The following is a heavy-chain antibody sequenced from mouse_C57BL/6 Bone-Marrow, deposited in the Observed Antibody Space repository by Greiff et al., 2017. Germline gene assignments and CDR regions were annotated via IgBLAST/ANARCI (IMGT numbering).Heavy chain of an antibody. J-gene: IGHJ3*01. V-gene: IGHV5-6*01. CDR2: ISSGGSYT. CDR3: ARPIYDGYYGFAY. D-gene: IGHD2-3*01. CDR1: GFTFSSYG. Sequence: EVKLVESGGDLVKPGGSLKLSCAASGFTFSSYGMSWVRQTPDKRLEWVATISSGGSYTYYPDSVKGRFTISRDNAKNTLYLQMRSLKSEDTAMYYCARPIYDGYYGFAYWGQGTLVTVSA.